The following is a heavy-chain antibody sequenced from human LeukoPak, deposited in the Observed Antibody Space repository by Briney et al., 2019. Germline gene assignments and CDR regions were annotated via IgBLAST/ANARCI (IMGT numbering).Heavy chain of an antibody. CDR3: ARDCLGWPRSFDY. CDR2: IKQDGSEK. D-gene: IGHD6-19*01. V-gene: IGHV3-7*05. Sequence: PGGSLRLSCAASGFTFSSYWMSWVRQAPGKGLEWVAKIKQDGSEKYYVDSVKGRFTISRDNAKNSLYLQMNSLRAEDTAVYYCARDCLGWPRSFDYWGQGTLVTVSS. CDR1: GFTFSSYW. J-gene: IGHJ4*02.